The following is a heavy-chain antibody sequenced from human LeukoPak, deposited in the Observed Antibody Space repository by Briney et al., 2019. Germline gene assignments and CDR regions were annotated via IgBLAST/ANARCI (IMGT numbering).Heavy chain of an antibody. CDR3: ARAQGIVVVPAAVYYMDV. V-gene: IGHV1-46*01. CDR1: GYTFTSYY. Sequence: GASVKVSCKASGYTFTSYYMHWVRQAPGQGLEWMGIINPSGGSTSYAQTFQGRVTITRNTSISTAYMELSSLRSEDTAVYYCARAQGIVVVPAAVYYMDVWGRGTTVTVSS. D-gene: IGHD2-2*01. J-gene: IGHJ6*03. CDR2: INPSGGST.